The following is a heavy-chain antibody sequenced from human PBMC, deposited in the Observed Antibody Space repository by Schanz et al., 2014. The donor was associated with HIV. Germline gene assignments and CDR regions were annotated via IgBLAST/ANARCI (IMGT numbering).Heavy chain of an antibody. D-gene: IGHD6-6*01. V-gene: IGHV1-2*02. CDR1: GYSFTGYY. Sequence: QAQLVQSGAEVKKPGASVKAFCKASGYSFTGYYIHWVRQAPGQGLEWMGWLNTNIGATDYAPKFQGRVTLTGDTSTGTAYMEMRRLRSGDTAVYYCARARAKIEGRPVGNWFDPWGQGTLVTVSS. CDR2: LNTNIGAT. CDR3: ARARAKIEGRPVGNWFDP. J-gene: IGHJ5*02.